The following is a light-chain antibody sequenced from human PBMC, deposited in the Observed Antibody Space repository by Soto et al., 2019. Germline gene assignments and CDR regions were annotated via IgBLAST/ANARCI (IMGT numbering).Light chain of an antibody. Sequence: DIQMTQSPSTLSGSVGDRVTITCRASQTISSWLAWYQQKPGKAPKLLIYKASTLKSGVPSRFSGSGSGTEFTLTISSLQPDDFATYYCQHYNSYPWMFGQGTKVDIK. CDR1: QTISSW. V-gene: IGKV1-5*03. CDR3: QHYNSYPWM. CDR2: KAS. J-gene: IGKJ1*01.